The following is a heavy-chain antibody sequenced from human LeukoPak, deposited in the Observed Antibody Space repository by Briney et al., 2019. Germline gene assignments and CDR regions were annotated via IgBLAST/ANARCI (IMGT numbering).Heavy chain of an antibody. J-gene: IGHJ4*02. Sequence: ASVKVSCKASGYTFTSYAMHWVRQAPGQRLEWMGWINAGNGNTKYSQKFQGRVTMTADTSTSTAYMELRSLRSDDTAVYYCARKVSWSGYCDYWGQGTLVTVSS. D-gene: IGHD3-3*01. CDR2: INAGNGNT. CDR3: ARKVSWSGYCDY. V-gene: IGHV1-3*01. CDR1: GYTFTSYA.